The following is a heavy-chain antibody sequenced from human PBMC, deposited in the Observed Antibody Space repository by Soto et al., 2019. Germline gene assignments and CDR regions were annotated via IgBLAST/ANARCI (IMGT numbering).Heavy chain of an antibody. J-gene: IGHJ6*02. Sequence: GGSLRLSCAASGFTFSNAWMNWVRQAPGKGLEWVGRIKSKTDGGTTDYAAPVKGRFTISRDDSKNTLYLQMNSLKTEDTAVYYCTTIIAARPSYYYYGMDVWGQGTTVTVSS. CDR1: GFTFSNAW. V-gene: IGHV3-15*07. CDR2: IKSKTDGGTT. D-gene: IGHD6-6*01. CDR3: TTIIAARPSYYYYGMDV.